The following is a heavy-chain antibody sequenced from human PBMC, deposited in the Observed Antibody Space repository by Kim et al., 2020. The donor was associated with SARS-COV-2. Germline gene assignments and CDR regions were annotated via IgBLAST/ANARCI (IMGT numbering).Heavy chain of an antibody. Sequence: ASVKVSCKASGYTFTSYAMNWVRQAPGQGLEWMGWINTNTGNPTYAQGFTGRFVFSLDTSVSTAYLQISSLKAEDTAVYYCAVAGPSSGFTQPFDYWGQGTLVTVSS. CDR2: INTNTGNP. D-gene: IGHD3-22*01. V-gene: IGHV7-4-1*02. CDR1: GYTFTSYA. CDR3: AVAGPSSGFTQPFDY. J-gene: IGHJ4*02.